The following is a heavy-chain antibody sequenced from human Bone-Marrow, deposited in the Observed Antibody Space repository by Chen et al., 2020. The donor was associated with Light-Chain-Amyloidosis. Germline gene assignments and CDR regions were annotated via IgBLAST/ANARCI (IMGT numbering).Heavy chain of an antibody. Sequence: EVQLMVTGGGVIQTGGSLRPPCAASGVRVGSHYMGWVRQAPGKGLEWVSLVHTGVTTYYTDSVKGRFTIYRDNSKNTLYLQMNSLRAEDTAVYYCARDVLCSSSNTCNDYWGQGTLVTVSS. J-gene: IGHJ4*02. D-gene: IGHD2-2*01. V-gene: IGHV3-53*02. CDR1: GVRVGSHY. CDR2: VHTGVTT. CDR3: ARDVLCSSSNTCNDY.